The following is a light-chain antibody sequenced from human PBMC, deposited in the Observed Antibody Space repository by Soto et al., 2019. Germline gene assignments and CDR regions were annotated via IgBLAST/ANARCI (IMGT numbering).Light chain of an antibody. CDR3: QQYNFYPWT. J-gene: IGKJ1*01. Sequence: EIVMTQSPATLSVSPGERATLSCRASQSVSSNLAWYQQKPGQAPRLLIYGASTRATGIPARFSGSGSGTEFTLTISSLQPDDFATYFCQQYNFYPWTFGQGTKVDIK. CDR1: QSVSSN. V-gene: IGKV3-15*01. CDR2: GAS.